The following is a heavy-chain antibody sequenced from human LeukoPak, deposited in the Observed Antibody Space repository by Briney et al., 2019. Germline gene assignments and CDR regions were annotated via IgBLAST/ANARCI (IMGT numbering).Heavy chain of an antibody. CDR2: IYYSGST. Sequence: PSQTLSLTCTVSGGSISSGDYYWSWIRQPPGKGLEWIGYIYYSGSTYYNPSLKGRVTISVDTSKNQFSLKLSSVTAADTAVYYCAKPPITGTPPHFDYWGQGTLVTVSS. CDR3: AKPPITGTPPHFDY. V-gene: IGHV4-30-4*08. CDR1: GGSISSGDYY. J-gene: IGHJ4*02. D-gene: IGHD1/OR15-1a*01.